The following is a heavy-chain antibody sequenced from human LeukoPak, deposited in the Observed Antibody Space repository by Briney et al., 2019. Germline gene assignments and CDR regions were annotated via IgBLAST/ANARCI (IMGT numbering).Heavy chain of an antibody. D-gene: IGHD3/OR15-3a*01. J-gene: IGHJ4*02. CDR1: GFTFSSYS. Sequence: PGGSLRLSCAASGFTFSSYSMNWVRQAPGKGLEWVSSITSSSSYMYYADSVKGRFTISRDNAKNSLYLQMNSLRAEDTAVYYCARVDVGVDYWGQGTLVTVSS. CDR2: ITSSSSYM. CDR3: ARVDVGVDY. V-gene: IGHV3-21*01.